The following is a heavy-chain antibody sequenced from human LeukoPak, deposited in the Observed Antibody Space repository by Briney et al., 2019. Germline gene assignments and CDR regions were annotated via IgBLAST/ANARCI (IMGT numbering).Heavy chain of an antibody. CDR2: ISAYNGNT. D-gene: IGHD1-26*01. CDR3: ARDGPPAAVGATYYYYYGMDV. J-gene: IGHJ6*02. V-gene: IGHV1-18*01. CDR1: GYTFTNYG. Sequence: SLKVSCKASGYTFTNYGMTWVRQAPGQGLEWMGWISAYNGNTNYAQKFQGRVTMTRDTSTSTVYMELSSLRSEDTAVYYCARDGPPAAVGATYYYYYGMDVWGQGTTVTVSS.